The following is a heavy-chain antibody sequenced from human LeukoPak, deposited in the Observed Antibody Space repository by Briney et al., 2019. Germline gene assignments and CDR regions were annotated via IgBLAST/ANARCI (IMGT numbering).Heavy chain of an antibody. D-gene: IGHD1-1*01. Sequence: PGGSLRLSCAASGFTFSVHGMHWVCQAPGKGLEWVALIWFDGSSKYYADSVKGRFTISRDNSKNTLYLQMNSLRAEDTAVYYCARDWNDGCLDYWGQGTLVTVSS. CDR1: GFTFSVHG. J-gene: IGHJ4*02. CDR3: ARDWNDGCLDY. V-gene: IGHV3-33*01. CDR2: IWFDGSSK.